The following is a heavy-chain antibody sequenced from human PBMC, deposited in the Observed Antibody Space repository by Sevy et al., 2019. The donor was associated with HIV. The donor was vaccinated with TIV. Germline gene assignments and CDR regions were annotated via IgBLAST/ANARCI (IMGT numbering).Heavy chain of an antibody. V-gene: IGHV3-21*01. Sequence: GGSLRLSCAASGFTFSSYSMNWVRQAPGKGLEWVSSISSSSSYIYYADSVKDRFTISRDNAKNSLYLQMNSLRAEDTAVYYCARDRGIAVATDAFDIWGQGTMVTVSS. CDR3: ARDRGIAVATDAFDI. CDR2: ISSSSSYI. CDR1: GFTFSSYS. D-gene: IGHD6-19*01. J-gene: IGHJ3*02.